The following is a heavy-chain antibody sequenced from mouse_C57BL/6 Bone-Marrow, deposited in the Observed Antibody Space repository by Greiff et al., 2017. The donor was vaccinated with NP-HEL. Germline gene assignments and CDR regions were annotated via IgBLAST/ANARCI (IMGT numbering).Heavy chain of an antibody. CDR3: ARNYYGSSHYYAMDY. CDR2: INPGSGGT. CDR1: GYAFTNYL. Sequence: QVHVKQSGAELVRPGSSVKVSCKASGYAFTNYLIEWVKQRPGQGLEWIGVINPGSGGTNYNEKFKGKATLTADKSSSTAYMQLSSLTSEDSAVYFCARNYYGSSHYYAMDYWGQGTSVTVSS. D-gene: IGHD1-1*01. J-gene: IGHJ4*01. V-gene: IGHV1-54*01.